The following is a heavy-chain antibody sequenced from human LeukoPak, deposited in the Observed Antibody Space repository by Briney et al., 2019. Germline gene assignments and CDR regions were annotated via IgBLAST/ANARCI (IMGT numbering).Heavy chain of an antibody. J-gene: IGHJ3*01. CDR1: GFTFSSYG. CDR2: ISGSGGNT. CDR3: EGFCDSGDCPHAFDV. Sequence: GGSLRLSCAASGFTFSSYGMSWVRQAPGKGLEWVSAISGSGGNTYYADSVKGRFTISRDNSKNTLYLQMNSLRAEDTAVYYCEGFCDSGDCPHAFDVWGQGTMVTVSS. D-gene: IGHD2-21*02. V-gene: IGHV3-23*01.